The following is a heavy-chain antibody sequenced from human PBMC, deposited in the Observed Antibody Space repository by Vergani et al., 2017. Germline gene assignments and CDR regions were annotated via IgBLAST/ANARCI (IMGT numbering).Heavy chain of an antibody. CDR2: INWNGGST. V-gene: IGHV3-20*04. CDR3: ASDWYSSSWYLPYFDY. D-gene: IGHD6-13*01. CDR1: GFTFDDYA. Sequence: EVQLVESGGVVVQPGGSLRLSCAASGFTFDDYAMHWVRQAPGKGLEWVSGINWNGGSTGYADSVKGRFTISRDNAKNSLYLQMNSLRAEDTALYYCASDWYSSSWYLPYFDYWGQGTLVTVSS. J-gene: IGHJ4*02.